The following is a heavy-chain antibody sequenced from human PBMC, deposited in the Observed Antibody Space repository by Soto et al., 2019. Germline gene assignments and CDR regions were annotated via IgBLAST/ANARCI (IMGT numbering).Heavy chain of an antibody. CDR2: IGSRSYGGTT. CDR3: TRPWHSCGGGCYPPFIS. D-gene: IGHD2-21*02. J-gene: IGHJ5*02. V-gene: IGHV3-49*04. CDR1: GFNSGDYT. Sequence: PGGSLRLSCTVSGFNSGDYTMSWVRQAPGKXLEWVGFIGSRSYGGTTEYAASVKGRFSISKDDSETIIYLQMDSLKTEDTAVYYCTRPWHSCGGGCYPPFISWGQGTLVTVSS.